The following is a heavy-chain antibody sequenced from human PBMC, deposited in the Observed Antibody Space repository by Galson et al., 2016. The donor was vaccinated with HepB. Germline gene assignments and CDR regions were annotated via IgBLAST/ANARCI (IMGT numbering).Heavy chain of an antibody. J-gene: IGHJ2*01. V-gene: IGHV3-11*01. CDR1: GFTFRDYY. D-gene: IGHD3-22*01. CDR3: AKDGGTWGYYYGDWNLDL. CDR2: ISSSGSTI. Sequence: SLRLSCAASGFTFRDYYMIWIRQAPGKGLEWISYISSSGSTIYYADSVKGRFTISRDMTKNSLYLQMNSLRADDTAAYYCAKDGGTWGYYYGDWNLDLWGRGTLVAVSS.